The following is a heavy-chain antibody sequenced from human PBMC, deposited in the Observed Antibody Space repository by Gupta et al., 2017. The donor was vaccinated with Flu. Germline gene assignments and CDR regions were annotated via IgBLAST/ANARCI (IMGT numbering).Heavy chain of an antibody. V-gene: IGHV3-15*01. CDR1: GFTFPNGW. D-gene: IGHD6-6*01. Sequence: EVQLVESGGGLVKPGGSLRLSCAAPGFTFPNGWMSLGRQAPGKGVGRVGRIKGKSDRGTTDYAAPVKGRFIISRDDSTYTVYLHMNSLKIADTALYYCTTDGGIGPRPIFDYWSQGTLVTVSS. CDR2: IKGKSDRGTT. J-gene: IGHJ4*02. CDR3: TTDGGIGPRPIFDY.